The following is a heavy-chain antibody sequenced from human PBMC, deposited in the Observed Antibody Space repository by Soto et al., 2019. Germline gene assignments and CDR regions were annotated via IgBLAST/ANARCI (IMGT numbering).Heavy chain of an antibody. CDR2: ISYDGSNQ. CDR1: GFTFNIYG. J-gene: IGHJ4*02. CDR3: AKDQPSGQGSLDY. Sequence: PGGSLRLSCAASGFTFNIYGMHWVRQAPDKGLEWVALISYDGSNQYYADSVKGRFTISRDNSKHTLFLQMNSPRADDTAVYYCAKDQPSGQGSLDYWGQGTLVTESS. V-gene: IGHV3-30*18.